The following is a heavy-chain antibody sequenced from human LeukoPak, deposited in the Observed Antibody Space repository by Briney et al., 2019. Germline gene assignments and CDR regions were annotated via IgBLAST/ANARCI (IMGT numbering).Heavy chain of an antibody. D-gene: IGHD3-3*01. V-gene: IGHV1-3*01. CDR1: GYTFTSYA. CDR3: STRRTDFWSGYYISYYFDY. Sequence: VASVKVSCKTSGYTFTSYAMHWVRQAPGQRLEWMGWINAGNGNTKYSQKFQGRVTITRDTSASTAYMELSSLRSEDTAVYYCSTRRTDFWSGYYISYYFDYWGQGTLVTVSS. CDR2: INAGNGNT. J-gene: IGHJ4*02.